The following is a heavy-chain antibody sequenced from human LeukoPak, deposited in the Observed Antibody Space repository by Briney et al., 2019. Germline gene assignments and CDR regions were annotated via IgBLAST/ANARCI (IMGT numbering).Heavy chain of an antibody. Sequence: GESLKSSCKGTGYSFRSYWIGWVRQMPGKGMEWMGVIYPGDSRTRYNPSLQGQVTISVDKSINTAYLEWVSLKASDTAMYYSAERDFTSSYSYLWGQGTRLTVS. CDR3: AERDFTSSYSYL. J-gene: IGHJ5*02. V-gene: IGHV5-51*01. D-gene: IGHD2-2*01. CDR2: IYPGDSRT. CDR1: GYSFRSYW.